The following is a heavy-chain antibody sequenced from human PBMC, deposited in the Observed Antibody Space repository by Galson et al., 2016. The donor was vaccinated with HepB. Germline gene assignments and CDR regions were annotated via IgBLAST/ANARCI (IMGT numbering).Heavy chain of an antibody. J-gene: IGHJ4*02. CDR2: INPGNGDP. CDR1: GYTFTNYA. D-gene: IGHD2-2*01. Sequence: SCKASGYTFTNYAIHWVRQAPGQRLEWMGWINPGNGDPKYSQKCKGSVTITRHPSARTAYMELNGLRAEDKAMYYCARYAGYSDYDYWGQGTLVTVSS. V-gene: IGHV1-3*01. CDR3: ARYAGYSDYDY.